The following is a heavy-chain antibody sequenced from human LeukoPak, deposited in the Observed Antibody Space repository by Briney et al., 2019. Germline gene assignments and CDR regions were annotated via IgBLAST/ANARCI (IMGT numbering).Heavy chain of an antibody. J-gene: IGHJ4*02. Sequence: SETLSLTCTVSGGSISSGGYYWSWIRQHPGKDLEWIGYIYYSGSTYYNPSLKSRVTISVDTSKNQFSLKLSSVTAADTAVYYCVNYYDSSGYYYFDYWGQGTLVTVSS. D-gene: IGHD3-22*01. CDR1: GGSISSGGYY. CDR3: VNYYDSSGYYYFDY. V-gene: IGHV4-31*03. CDR2: IYYSGST.